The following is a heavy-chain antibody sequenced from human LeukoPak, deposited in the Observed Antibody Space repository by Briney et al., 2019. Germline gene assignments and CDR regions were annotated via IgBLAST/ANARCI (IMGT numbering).Heavy chain of an antibody. CDR2: MYYSGTT. CDR1: GGSITSYY. J-gene: IGHJ4*02. Sequence: SETLSLTCTVSGGSITSYYRSWIRQSPGKGLEWIGFMYYSGTTNYNPSLKSRVTISLGMSKNQFSLKLSSVTAADTAVYYCAREGGPYRPLDYSGQGTLVTVSS. V-gene: IGHV4-59*12. CDR3: AREGGPYRPLDY.